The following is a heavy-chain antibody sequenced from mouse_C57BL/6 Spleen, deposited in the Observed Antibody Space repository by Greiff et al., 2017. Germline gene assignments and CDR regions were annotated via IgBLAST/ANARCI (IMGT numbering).Heavy chain of an antibody. V-gene: IGHV5-6*01. D-gene: IGHD1-1*01. Sequence: EVMLVESGGDLVKPGGSLKLSCAASGFTFSSYGMSWVRQTPDKRLEWVATISSGGSYTYYPDSVKGRFTISRDNAKNTLYLQMSSLKSEDTAMYYCARHRYYGSSYYYAMDYWGQGTSVTVSS. CDR2: ISSGGSYT. CDR1: GFTFSSYG. CDR3: ARHRYYGSSYYYAMDY. J-gene: IGHJ4*01.